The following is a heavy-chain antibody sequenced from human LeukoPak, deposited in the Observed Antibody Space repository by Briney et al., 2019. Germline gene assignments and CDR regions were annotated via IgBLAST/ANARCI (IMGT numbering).Heavy chain of an antibody. V-gene: IGHV4-30-2*01. CDR1: GGSISRGGYY. CDR3: ARDRYSRSWYGFDP. D-gene: IGHD6-13*01. Sequence: DPSQTLSLTCTVSGGSISRGGYYWGWIRQPPGKGLEWIGYIYHSGSTYYNPSLKSRVTISVDRSKNQFSLKLSSVTAADTAVYYCARDRYSRSWYGFDPWGQGTLVTVSS. CDR2: IYHSGST. J-gene: IGHJ5*02.